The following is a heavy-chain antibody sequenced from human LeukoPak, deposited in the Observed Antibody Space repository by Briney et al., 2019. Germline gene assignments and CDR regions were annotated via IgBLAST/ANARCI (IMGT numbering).Heavy chain of an antibody. CDR1: GYTFTDYY. CDR3: ARGEGSSIDY. Sequence: ASVKVSCKASGYTFTDYYMHWVRQARGQGLEWMVWINTDSGGTNYAQKFQGRVTMTIDTSISTAYLELTRLTADDTAVYYCARGEGSSIDYWGQGTLVTVSS. CDR2: INTDSGGT. D-gene: IGHD6-13*01. V-gene: IGHV1-2*02. J-gene: IGHJ4*02.